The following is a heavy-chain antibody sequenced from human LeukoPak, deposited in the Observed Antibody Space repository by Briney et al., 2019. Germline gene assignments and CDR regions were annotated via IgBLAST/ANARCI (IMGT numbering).Heavy chain of an antibody. V-gene: IGHV6-1*01. CDR3: ARDLGIAAAGSRSISSNWYFDL. CDR1: GDSVSSNSAA. CDR2: TYYRSKWYN. J-gene: IGHJ2*01. Sequence: SQTLSLTCAISGDSVSSNSAAWNWIRQSPSRGLEWLGRTYYRSKWYNDYAVSVKSRITINPDTSKNQFSLQLNSVTPEDTAVYYCARDLGIAAAGSRSISSNWYFDLWGRGTLVTVSS. D-gene: IGHD6-13*01.